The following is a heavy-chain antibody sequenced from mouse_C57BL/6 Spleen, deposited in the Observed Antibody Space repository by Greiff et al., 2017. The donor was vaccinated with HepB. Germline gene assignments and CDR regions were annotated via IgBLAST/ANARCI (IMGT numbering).Heavy chain of an antibody. CDR2: INPNNGGT. CDR3: ARRYYSNAGWFAY. V-gene: IGHV1-18*01. D-gene: IGHD2-5*01. Sequence: LKVSGPELVKPGASVKIPCKASGYTFTDYNMDWVKQSHGKSLEWIGDINPNNGGTIYNQKFKGKATLTVDKSSSTAYMELRSLTSEDTAVYYCARRYYSNAGWFAYWGQGTLVTVSA. CDR1: GYTFTDYN. J-gene: IGHJ3*01.